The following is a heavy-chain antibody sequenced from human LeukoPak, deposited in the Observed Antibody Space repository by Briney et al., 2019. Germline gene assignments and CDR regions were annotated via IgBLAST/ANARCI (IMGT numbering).Heavy chain of an antibody. CDR1: GGSISSYY. J-gene: IGHJ6*02. D-gene: IGHD2-15*01. CDR3: ARGGMVAARSNYYYYYGMDV. CDR2: INHSGST. V-gene: IGHV4-34*01. Sequence: PSETLSLTCTVSGGSISSYYWSWIRQPPGKGLEWIGEINHSGSTNYNPSLKSRVTISVDTSKNQFSLKLSSVTAADTAVYYCARGGMVAARSNYYYYYGMDVWGQGTTVTVSS.